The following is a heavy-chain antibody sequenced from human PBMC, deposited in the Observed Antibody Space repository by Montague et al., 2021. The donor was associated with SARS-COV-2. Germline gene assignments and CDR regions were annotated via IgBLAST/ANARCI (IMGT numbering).Heavy chain of an antibody. J-gene: IGHJ6*02. Sequence: SETLSLTCTVSGGSVSSGSYYWSWIRQPPGKGLEWIGYIYYSGSTNYNPSLKSRVTISVDTSKNQFSLKLSSVTAADTALYYCARDPWHITIFGVVTRYGMDVGGQGTTVTVSS. D-gene: IGHD3-3*01. CDR3: ARDPWHITIFGVVTRYGMDV. CDR1: GGSVSSGSYY. V-gene: IGHV4-61*01. CDR2: IYYSGST.